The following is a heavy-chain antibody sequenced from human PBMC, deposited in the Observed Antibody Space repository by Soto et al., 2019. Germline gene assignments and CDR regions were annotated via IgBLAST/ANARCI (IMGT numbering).Heavy chain of an antibody. CDR3: ARIGSQRYYYYGMDV. Sequence: EVQLVESGGGLVKPGGSLRLSCAASGFTFSSYSMNWVRQAPGKGLEWVSSISSSSIYIYYADSVKGRFTISRDNAKNSLYLKMNSQRAEDTAVYYCARIGSQRYYYYGMDVWGQGTTGTVSS. CDR1: GFTFSSYS. J-gene: IGHJ6*02. D-gene: IGHD6-25*01. V-gene: IGHV3-21*01. CDR2: ISSSSIYI.